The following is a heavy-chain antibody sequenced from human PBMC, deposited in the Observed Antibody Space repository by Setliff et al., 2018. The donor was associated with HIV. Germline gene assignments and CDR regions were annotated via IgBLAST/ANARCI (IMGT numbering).Heavy chain of an antibody. Sequence: PSETLSLTCAVYGGSYSVYYWTWIRQPPGKGLEWLGEVNHSGNTNYNPSLKSRVTMSVDPSKNQFSLKLKSVTAADTAVYYCARSYCGGDCSLVVDTFWFDPWGQGTLVTVSS. V-gene: IGHV4-34*10. CDR2: VNHSGNT. CDR1: GGSYSVYY. CDR3: ARSYCGGDCSLVVDTFWFDP. J-gene: IGHJ5*02. D-gene: IGHD2-21*01.